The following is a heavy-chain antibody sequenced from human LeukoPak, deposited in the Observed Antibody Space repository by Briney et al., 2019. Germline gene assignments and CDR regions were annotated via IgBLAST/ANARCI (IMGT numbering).Heavy chain of an antibody. V-gene: IGHV1-18*01. Sequence: ASVKVSCKASGYTFTSYGISWVRQAPGQGLEWMGWISAYNGNTNYAQKFQGRVTMTEDTSTDTAYMELSSLRSEDTAVYYCATARWLYDSSGYFSRGDYWGQGTLVTVSS. CDR1: GYTFTSYG. D-gene: IGHD3-22*01. CDR2: ISAYNGNT. CDR3: ATARWLYDSSGYFSRGDY. J-gene: IGHJ4*02.